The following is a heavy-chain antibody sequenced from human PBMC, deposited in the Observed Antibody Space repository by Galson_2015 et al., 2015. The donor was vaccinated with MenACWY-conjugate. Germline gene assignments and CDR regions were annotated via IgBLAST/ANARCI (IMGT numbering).Heavy chain of an antibody. V-gene: IGHV3-48*01. Sequence: SLRLSCAASGFTFSSYSMNWVRQAPGKGLEWVSYISSSSSTIYYADSVKGRFTISRDNFKNMLQLQMDFLGLDDTAVYYCARDGRAFSYWYFDYWGQGTLVTVSS. CDR3: ARDGRAFSYWYFDY. J-gene: IGHJ4*02. D-gene: IGHD2-8*02. CDR2: ISSSSSTI. CDR1: GFTFSSYS.